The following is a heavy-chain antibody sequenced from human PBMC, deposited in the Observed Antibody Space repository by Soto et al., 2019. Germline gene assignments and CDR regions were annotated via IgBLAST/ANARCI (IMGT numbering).Heavy chain of an antibody. CDR3: SRPSYYYDSSGFEPGAFDI. Sequence: LRLSCTGSEFTFGNNAMTWFRQAPGKGLEWVGFIRSKNYGRTTEYAASVQGRFNISRDASKGIAYLEMNSLTTDDTAVYYCSRPSYYYDSSGFEPGAFDIWGQGTMVTVSS. CDR1: EFTFGNNA. CDR2: IRSKNYGRTT. D-gene: IGHD3-22*01. J-gene: IGHJ3*02. V-gene: IGHV3-49*03.